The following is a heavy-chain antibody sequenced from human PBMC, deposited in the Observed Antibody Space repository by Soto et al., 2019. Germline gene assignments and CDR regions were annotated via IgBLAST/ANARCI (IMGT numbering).Heavy chain of an antibody. CDR3: ARGDAWTDEAFDI. CDR2: IWKDGNNK. CDR1: GCTVSNYG. V-gene: IGHV3-33*01. J-gene: IGHJ3*02. D-gene: IGHD5-12*01. Sequence: QVQLVESGGGVVQPGQSLRLSCAASGCTVSNYGMHWVRQAPGKGLEWVAVIWKDGNNKYYRDSVKGRITISRDNSKNALELQMSSLRGEDTAVYYCARGDAWTDEAFDIWGQGTMVTVSS.